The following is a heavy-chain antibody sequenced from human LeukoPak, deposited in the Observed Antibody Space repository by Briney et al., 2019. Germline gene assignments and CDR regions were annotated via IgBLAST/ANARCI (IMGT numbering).Heavy chain of an antibody. CDR3: AKGASIFGVVITNFDY. Sequence: GGSLRLSCAASGFTFSSYAMSWVRQAPGKGLEWVSAISGSGGSTYYADSVKGRFTISRDNSKNTLYLQMNSLRAEDTAVYYCAKGASIFGVVITNFDYWGQGTLVTASS. V-gene: IGHV3-23*01. CDR1: GFTFSSYA. CDR2: ISGSGGST. J-gene: IGHJ4*02. D-gene: IGHD3-3*01.